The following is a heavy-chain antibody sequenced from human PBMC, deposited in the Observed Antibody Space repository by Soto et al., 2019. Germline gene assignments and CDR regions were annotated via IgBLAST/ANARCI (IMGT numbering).Heavy chain of an antibody. Sequence: QVQLVESGGGVVPPGRSLRLSCAASGFTFSSYGMHWVRQAPGKGLEWVAVIRYDGSNKYYADSVKGRFTTSRDNSTNTLYLPMNSLRAEDTAVYYCARDYDSSGYPRYYFDYWGQGPLVTVSS. D-gene: IGHD3-22*01. CDR3: ARDYDSSGYPRYYFDY. CDR2: IRYDGSNK. J-gene: IGHJ4*02. V-gene: IGHV3-33*01. CDR1: GFTFSSYG.